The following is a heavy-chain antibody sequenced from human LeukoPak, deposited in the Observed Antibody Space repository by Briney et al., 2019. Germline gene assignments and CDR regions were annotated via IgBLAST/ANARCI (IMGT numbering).Heavy chain of an antibody. CDR1: GYTLTELS. CDR3: ATAVSGSYYGYYYYYMDV. V-gene: IGHV1-24*01. D-gene: IGHD3-10*01. J-gene: IGHJ6*03. CDR2: FDPEDGET. Sequence: ASVRVSCKVSGYTLTELSMHWVRQAPGKGLEWMGGFDPEDGETIYAQKFQGRVTMTEDTSTDTAYMELSSLRCEDTAVYYCATAVSGSYYGYYYYYMDVWGKGTTVTISS.